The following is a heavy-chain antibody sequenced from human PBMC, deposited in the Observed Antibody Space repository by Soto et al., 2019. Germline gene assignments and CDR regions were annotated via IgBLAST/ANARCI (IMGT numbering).Heavy chain of an antibody. J-gene: IGHJ4*02. V-gene: IGHV4-39*01. Sequence: SETLSLTCTVSGGSISSSSYYWGWIRQPPGKGLEWIGSIYYSGSTYYNPSLRSRVTISVDTSKNQFSLKLSSVTAADTAVYYCARLSRIVVVPTAAYWVQGTLVTVSS. CDR3: ARLSRIVVVPTAAY. CDR2: IYYSGST. CDR1: GGSISSSSYY. D-gene: IGHD3-22*01.